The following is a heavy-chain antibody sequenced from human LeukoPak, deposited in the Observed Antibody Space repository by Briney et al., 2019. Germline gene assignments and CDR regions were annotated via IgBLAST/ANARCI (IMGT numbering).Heavy chain of an antibody. J-gene: IGHJ4*02. V-gene: IGHV3-49*04. D-gene: IGHD3-10*01. CDR3: TRANIQITMVRGVTHEGIDY. Sequence: GGSLRLSCTASGFTFGDYAMSWVRQAPGKGLEWVGFIRSKAYGGTTEYAASVKGRFTISRDDSKSIAYLQMNSLKTEDTAVYYCTRANIQITMVRGVTHEGIDYWGQGTLVTVSS. CDR1: GFTFGDYA. CDR2: IRSKAYGGTT.